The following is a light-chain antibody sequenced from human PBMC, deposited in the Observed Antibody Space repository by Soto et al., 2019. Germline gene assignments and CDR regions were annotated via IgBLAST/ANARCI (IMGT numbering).Light chain of an antibody. CDR2: SAS. J-gene: IGKJ4*01. V-gene: IGKV3D-15*01. CDR3: QQYHEWPRT. CDR1: QSVSNN. Sequence: EVVMTQSPATLSVSPGERATLSCRASQSVSNNLAWYQQKPGQAPRLFIYSASTRATGIPARFSGSASGTEFTLTISSLQSEDFAVYYCQQYHEWPRTFGVWTKVETK.